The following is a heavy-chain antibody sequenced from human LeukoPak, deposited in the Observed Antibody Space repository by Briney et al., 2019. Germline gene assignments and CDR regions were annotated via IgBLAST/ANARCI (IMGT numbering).Heavy chain of an antibody. V-gene: IGHV4-59*01. CDR3: ARVGYTYGTDPGFDY. CDR1: GGSISNYH. Sequence: SETLSLTCTVSGGSISNYHWSWIRQPPGKGLEWIGYIYYSGSTNSNPSLKSRVTISVDTSKKQFFLRLSSVTAADTAVYYCARVGYTYGTDPGFDYWGQGTLVTVSS. J-gene: IGHJ4*02. D-gene: IGHD5-18*01. CDR2: IYYSGST.